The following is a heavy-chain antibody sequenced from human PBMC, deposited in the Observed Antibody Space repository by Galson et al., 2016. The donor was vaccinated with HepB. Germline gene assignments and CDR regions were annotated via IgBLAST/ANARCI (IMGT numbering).Heavy chain of an antibody. V-gene: IGHV2-5*02. CDR1: GFSLRNNGEG. J-gene: IGHJ4*02. CDR2: IYWDDNR. CDR3: AHRYRRLGATLFDS. Sequence: PALVKPTQTLTLTCTFSGFSLRNNGEGVGRIRQPPGKALEWVAVIYWDDNRRYSPSLKTRLTITKDTSKNEVVLTMTNMAPVDTATYYRAHRYRRLGATLFDSWGQGALVTVSS. D-gene: IGHD1-26*01.